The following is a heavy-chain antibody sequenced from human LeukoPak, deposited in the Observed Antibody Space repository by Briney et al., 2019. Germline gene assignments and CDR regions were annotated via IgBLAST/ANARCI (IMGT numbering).Heavy chain of an antibody. D-gene: IGHD3-3*01. CDR2: INYSGSST. V-gene: IGHV3-23*01. J-gene: IGHJ4*02. CDR1: DFTFSTYG. Sequence: GGSLRHSCAASDFTFSTYGMSWVRQAPGKGLEWVSGINYSGSSTYYADSVKGRFTISRDNSKNTVYLQMNSLRAEDTAVYYCAKQAWWSGYFYFLPFDYWGQGTLVTVSS. CDR3: AKQAWWSGYFYFLPFDY.